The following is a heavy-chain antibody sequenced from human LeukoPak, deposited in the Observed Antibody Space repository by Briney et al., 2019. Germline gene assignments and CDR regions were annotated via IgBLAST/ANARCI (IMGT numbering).Heavy chain of an antibody. CDR2: IYSGGST. Sequence: GGSLSLSCAASGFTVSSNYMSWVRQAPGKGLEWVSVIYSGGSTYYADSVKGRFTISRDNSKNTLYLQMNSLRAEDTAVYYCARDSRYYDSSGYYYTDYWGQGTLVTVSS. CDR3: ARDSRYYDSSGYYYTDY. CDR1: GFTVSSNY. D-gene: IGHD3-22*01. V-gene: IGHV3-66*01. J-gene: IGHJ4*02.